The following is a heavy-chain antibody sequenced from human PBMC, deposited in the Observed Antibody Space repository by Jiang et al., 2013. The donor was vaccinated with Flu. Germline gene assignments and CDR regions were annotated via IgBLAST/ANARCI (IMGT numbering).Heavy chain of an antibody. V-gene: IGHV4-34*01. Sequence: LLKPSETLSLTCAVYGGSFSGYYWSWIRQPPGKGLEWIGEINHSGSTNYNPSLKSRVTISVDTSKNQFSLKLSSVTAADTAVYYCGLAASYYYYGMDVWGKGTTVTVSS. CDR3: GLAASYYYYGMDV. J-gene: IGHJ6*04. CDR1: GGSFSGYY. CDR2: INHSGST. D-gene: IGHD3-16*01.